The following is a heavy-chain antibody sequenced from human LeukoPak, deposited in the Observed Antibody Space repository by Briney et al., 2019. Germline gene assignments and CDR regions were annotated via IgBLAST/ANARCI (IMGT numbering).Heavy chain of an antibody. CDR1: GGSISSSSYY. Sequence: SETLSLTCTVSGGSISSSSYYWGWIRQPPGTGLEWIGSVYHSGSTYYTPSLKSRVTFSVDTSKNQFSLKLSSVTAADTAVYYCAKSSGSLFDPWGQGTLVTVSS. J-gene: IGHJ5*02. CDR3: AKSSGSLFDP. V-gene: IGHV4-39*07. D-gene: IGHD3-10*01. CDR2: VYHSGST.